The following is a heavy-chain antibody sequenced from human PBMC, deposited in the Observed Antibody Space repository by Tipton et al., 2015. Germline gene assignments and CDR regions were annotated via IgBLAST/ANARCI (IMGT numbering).Heavy chain of an antibody. CDR1: GYKFSIYW. V-gene: IGHV5-51*01. J-gene: IGHJ5*01. Sequence: QLVQSGVEVKKPGESLKISCKASGYKFSIYWIGWVRQMPGKGLEWMGTIYPGDSDTRYSPSFQGQVTISADRSINTTYLQWGSLKASDSAMYYCARRVYGPVGDWLDSWGQGTLVTVSS. CDR3: ARRVYGPVGDWLDS. D-gene: IGHD6-13*01. CDR2: IYPGDSDT.